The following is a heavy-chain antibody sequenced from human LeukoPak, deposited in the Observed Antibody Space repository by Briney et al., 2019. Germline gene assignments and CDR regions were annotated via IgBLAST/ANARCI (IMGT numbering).Heavy chain of an antibody. CDR2: ISYDGSNK. V-gene: IGHV3-30*18. Sequence: GGSQRLSCAASGFTFSSYGMHWVRQAPGKGLGWVAVISYDGSNKYYADSVKGRFTISRDNSKNTLYLQMNSLRAEDTAVYYCAKERIVGATSWYFDYWGQGTLVTVSS. CDR3: AKERIVGATSWYFDY. CDR1: GFTFSSYG. J-gene: IGHJ4*02. D-gene: IGHD1-26*01.